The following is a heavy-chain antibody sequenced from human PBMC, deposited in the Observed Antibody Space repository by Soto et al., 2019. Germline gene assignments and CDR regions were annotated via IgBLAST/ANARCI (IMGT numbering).Heavy chain of an antibody. V-gene: IGHV3-30*04. CDR2: ISYDGSNK. Sequence: QVQLVESGGGVVQPGRSLRLSCAASGFTFSTYAMHWVRQAPGKGLEWVAVISYDGSNKHYADSVKGRFTISRDNSKNTLYLQMNSLRAEDTAVYYCAKSNYDSSGYHFWFDYWGQGTLVTVSS. J-gene: IGHJ4*02. D-gene: IGHD3-22*01. CDR1: GFTFSTYA. CDR3: AKSNYDSSGYHFWFDY.